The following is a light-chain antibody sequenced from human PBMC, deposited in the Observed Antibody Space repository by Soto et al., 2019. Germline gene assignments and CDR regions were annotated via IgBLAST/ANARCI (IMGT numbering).Light chain of an antibody. CDR2: KAS. CDR1: QSIGSW. CDR3: QQYGSYSPWT. Sequence: DIKMTQSPPTLSASVGDRVTITCRASQSIGSWLAWYQQKPGKAPKLLIYKASTLESGVPSRFSGSGSGTEFILTISSLQPDDFASYYCQQYGSYSPWTFGQGTKVEIK. V-gene: IGKV1-5*03. J-gene: IGKJ1*01.